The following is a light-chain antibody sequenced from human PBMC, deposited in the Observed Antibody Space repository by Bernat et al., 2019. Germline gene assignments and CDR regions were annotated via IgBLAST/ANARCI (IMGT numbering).Light chain of an antibody. J-gene: IGLJ1*01. CDR1: NSDVGGYNY. V-gene: IGLV2-11*01. Sequence: QSALTQPRSLSGSPGQSVTISCTGTNSDVGGYNYVSWYQQHPGKVPKLMIYDVSKRPSGVPDRFSGSKSGNTASLTISGLQAEYEADYYCCSYAGSYTYVFGTGTKVTVL. CDR2: DVS. CDR3: CSYAGSYTYV.